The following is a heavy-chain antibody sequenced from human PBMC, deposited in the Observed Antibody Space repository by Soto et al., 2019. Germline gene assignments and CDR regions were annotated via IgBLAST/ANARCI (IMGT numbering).Heavy chain of an antibody. V-gene: IGHV3-23*01. Sequence: GGSLRLSCAASGFTFSSYAMSWVRQAPGKGLEWVSAISGSGGSTYYADSVKGRFTISRDNSKNTLYLQMNSLRAEDTAVYYCAKGTGIAVAGTVNYFEYWGQGTPVTVSS. CDR2: ISGSGGST. J-gene: IGHJ4*02. CDR1: GFTFSSYA. D-gene: IGHD6-19*01. CDR3: AKGTGIAVAGTVNYFEY.